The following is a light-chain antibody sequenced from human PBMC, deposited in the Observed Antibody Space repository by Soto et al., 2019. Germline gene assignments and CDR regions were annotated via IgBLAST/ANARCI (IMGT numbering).Light chain of an antibody. CDR3: ATWDQSLNGVV. CDR2: SND. J-gene: IGLJ3*02. Sequence: QPVLTQPPSASGTPGQRVTISCFGSSSNIGSNFVYWYQQLPGTAPKLLIHSNDQRPSGVPDRFSGSKSGTSASLALSGLQSDDEADYYCATWDQSLNGVVFGGGTKLTVL. CDR1: SSNIGSNF. V-gene: IGLV1-44*01.